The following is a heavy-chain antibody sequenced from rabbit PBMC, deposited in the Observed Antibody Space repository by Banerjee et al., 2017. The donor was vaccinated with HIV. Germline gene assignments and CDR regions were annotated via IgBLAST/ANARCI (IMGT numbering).Heavy chain of an antibody. CDR3: ARDRDTGSVYYFDL. Sequence: QEQLVESGGGLVTPGGNLTLTCKASGFDFSNYGVSWVRQAPGKGLEWIGYIDPVFGSTYYASWAKGRFTISKTSSTTVTLQMTSLTAADTATYFCARDRDTGSVYYFDLWGQGTLVTVS. V-gene: IGHV1S45*01. CDR2: IDPVFGST. CDR1: GFDFSNYG. J-gene: IGHJ3*01. D-gene: IGHD8-1*01.